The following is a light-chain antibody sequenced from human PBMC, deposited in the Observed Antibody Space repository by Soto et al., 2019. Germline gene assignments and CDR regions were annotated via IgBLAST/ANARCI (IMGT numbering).Light chain of an antibody. Sequence: EIVMTQSPATLAASPGERAALSCRASQSVSSNLAWYQQKRGQGPRLLIYGTSTRATGNPARFSGSGSGRKYTRTISSLLSEDFAVYYCQQYNKWPLTFGGGTKVDIK. CDR2: GTS. CDR3: QQYNKWPLT. V-gene: IGKV3-15*01. J-gene: IGKJ4*01. CDR1: QSVSSN.